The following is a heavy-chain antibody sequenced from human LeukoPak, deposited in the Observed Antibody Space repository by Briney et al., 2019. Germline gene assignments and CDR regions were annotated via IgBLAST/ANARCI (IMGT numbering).Heavy chain of an antibody. CDR2: IKQDGSEK. CDR3: VRDKVGFDY. Sequence: GGSLRLSCAASGFTFSSSWMSWVRQAPGKGLEWVANIKQDGSEKYYVDSVKGRFTISRDNAKNSLYLQMNSLRAEDMAVYYCVRDKVGFDYWGQGTLVTVSS. V-gene: IGHV3-7*03. CDR1: GFTFSSSW. J-gene: IGHJ4*02.